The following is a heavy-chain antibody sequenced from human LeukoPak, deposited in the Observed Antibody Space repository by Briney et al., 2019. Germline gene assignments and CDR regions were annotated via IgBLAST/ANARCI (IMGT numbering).Heavy chain of an antibody. V-gene: IGHV3-23*01. Sequence: PGGSLRLSCAASGFXFSSYAISWVRQAPGKGLQWVSAVSGSGGSTYYADSVKGRFTISRDNSENTLYLQMNSLRAEDTAVYYCAKAQIGPSSYYFDYWGQGTLVTVSS. J-gene: IGHJ4*02. CDR1: GFXFSSYA. CDR3: AKAQIGPSSYYFDY. CDR2: VSGSGGST.